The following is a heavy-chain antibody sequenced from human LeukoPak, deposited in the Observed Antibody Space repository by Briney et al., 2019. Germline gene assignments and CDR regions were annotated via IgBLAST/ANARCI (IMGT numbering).Heavy chain of an antibody. Sequence: ASVKVSCKASGGTFSSYAISWVRQAPGQGLEWMGGIIPIFGTANYAQKFQGRVTMTRDMSTSTVYMELSSQRSEDTAVYYCARDLAGNEWGQGTLVTVSS. J-gene: IGHJ4*02. V-gene: IGHV1-69*05. CDR2: IIPIFGTA. CDR3: ARDLAGNE. D-gene: IGHD6-13*01. CDR1: GGTFSSYA.